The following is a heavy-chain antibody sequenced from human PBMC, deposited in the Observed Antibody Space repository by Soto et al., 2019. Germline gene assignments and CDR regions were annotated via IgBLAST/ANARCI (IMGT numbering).Heavy chain of an antibody. J-gene: IGHJ6*02. V-gene: IGHV3-30*18. CDR2: ISYDGSNK. Sequence: QVQLVESGGGVVQPGRSLRLSCAASGFTFSSYGMHWVRQAPGKGLEWVAVISYDGSNKYYADSVKGRFTISRDNSKNTLYLHMNSLRAEDTAVYYCAKEYDPYGGDYYYGMDVWGQGTTVTVSS. CDR1: GFTFSSYG. D-gene: IGHD4-17*01. CDR3: AKEYDPYGGDYYYGMDV.